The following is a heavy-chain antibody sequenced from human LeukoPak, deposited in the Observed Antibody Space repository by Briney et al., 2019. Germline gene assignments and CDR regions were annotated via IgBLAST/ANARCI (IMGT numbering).Heavy chain of an antibody. Sequence: KPSETLSLTCAVYGGSFSGYYWSWIRQPPGKGLEWIGEINHSGSTNYNPSLKSRVTISVDTSKNQFSLKLSSVTAADTAVYYCARQNYGAAPLRYWGQGPLVPVSS. D-gene: IGHD4/OR15-4a*01. CDR2: INHSGST. CDR3: ARQNYGAAPLRY. V-gene: IGHV4-34*01. J-gene: IGHJ4*02. CDR1: GGSFSGYY.